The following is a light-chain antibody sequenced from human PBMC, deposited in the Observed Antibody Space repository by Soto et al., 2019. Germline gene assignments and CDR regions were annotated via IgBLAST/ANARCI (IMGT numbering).Light chain of an antibody. Sequence: EIVLTQSPGTLSLSPGERATLSCRASQSVSSSYLAWYQQKPGQAPRLLIYGASSRATGIPDRFSGSGSGTGFTLTISRMEPEDFAVYYCQQYGNSSYTFGQGTKLEIK. CDR1: QSVSSSY. V-gene: IGKV3-20*01. CDR3: QQYGNSSYT. J-gene: IGKJ2*01. CDR2: GAS.